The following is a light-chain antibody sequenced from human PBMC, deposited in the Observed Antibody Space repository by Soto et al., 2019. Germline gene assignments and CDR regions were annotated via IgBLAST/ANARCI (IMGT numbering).Light chain of an antibody. J-gene: IGKJ5*01. Sequence: DIQMTQSPSFVSASVGDRVTITCRASQGISRWVAWYQQKPGKAPHLLINAATTLQSGVPSRFSGSGSGTDFTLTITSLEPEDFATYYCQQANNFPISFGQGTRLEMK. V-gene: IGKV1D-12*01. CDR3: QQANNFPIS. CDR2: AAT. CDR1: QGISRW.